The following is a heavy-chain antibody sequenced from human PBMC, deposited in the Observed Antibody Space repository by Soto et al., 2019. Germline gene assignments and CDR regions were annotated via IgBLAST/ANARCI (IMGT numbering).Heavy chain of an antibody. D-gene: IGHD2-21*02. CDR1: GFTFSSYW. CDR3: ARDPNIVVVTAIPLGYYGMDV. Sequence: EVQLVESGGGLVQPGGSLRLSCAASGFTFSSYWMHWVRQAPGKGLVWVSRINSDGSSTSYADSVKGRFTISRDNAKNXRXLXXNSLRAEDTAVYYCARDPNIVVVTAIPLGYYGMDVWGQGTTVTVSS. J-gene: IGHJ6*02. CDR2: INSDGSST. V-gene: IGHV3-74*01.